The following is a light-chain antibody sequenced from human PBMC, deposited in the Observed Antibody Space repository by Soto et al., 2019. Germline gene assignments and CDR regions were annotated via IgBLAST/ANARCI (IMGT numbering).Light chain of an antibody. CDR2: SAN. CDR3: QQYGSSMYT. J-gene: IGKJ2*01. CDR1: QHISYY. V-gene: IGKV1-39*01. Sequence: DIQMTQSPSSLSASVGDRVTITCRASQHISYYLNWYQQKPGKAPKILIHSANSLRSGVPSRFNASGSGTDFTLIISRLEPEDFAVYYCQQYGSSMYTFGQGTKLEIK.